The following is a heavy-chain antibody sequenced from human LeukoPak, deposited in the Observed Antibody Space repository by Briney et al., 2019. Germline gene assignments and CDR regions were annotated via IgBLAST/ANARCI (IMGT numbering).Heavy chain of an antibody. Sequence: ASVKVSCKASGYTFTSYYMHWVRQAPGQGLEWMGIINPSGGSTSYAQKFQGRVTMTRDTSTSTVYMELSSLRAEDTAVYYCARVASGSYYKEENWFDPWGQGTLVTVSS. CDR3: ARVASGSYYKEENWFDP. V-gene: IGHV1-46*01. CDR1: GYTFTSYY. CDR2: INPSGGST. J-gene: IGHJ5*02. D-gene: IGHD3-10*01.